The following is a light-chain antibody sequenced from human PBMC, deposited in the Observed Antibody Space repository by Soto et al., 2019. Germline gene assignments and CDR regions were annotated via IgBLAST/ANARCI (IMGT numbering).Light chain of an antibody. CDR1: QSVSSSY. CDR3: QQYGSSPRT. CDR2: GAS. V-gene: IGKV3-20*01. Sequence: EIVLTQSPGTLSLSPGERATLSCRASQSVSSSYLAWYQQKPGQAPRLLIYGASSRATGIPDRFSGSGSGTDFTLTIRRMETQDFAVYYCQQYGSSPRTFGQGTKV. J-gene: IGKJ1*01.